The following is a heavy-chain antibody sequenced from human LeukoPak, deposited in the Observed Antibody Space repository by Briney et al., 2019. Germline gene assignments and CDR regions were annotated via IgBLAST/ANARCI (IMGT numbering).Heavy chain of an antibody. J-gene: IGHJ3*02. CDR2: ISSSGSTI. V-gene: IGHV3-48*03. D-gene: IGHD6-13*01. Sequence: GGSLRLSCAASGFTFSSYEMNWVRQAPGKGLEWVSYISSSGSTIYYADSVKGRFTISRDNAKNSLYLQMNSLRAEDTAVYYCAREGQQLVNGAFDIWGQGTMVTVSS. CDR1: GFTFSSYE. CDR3: AREGQQLVNGAFDI.